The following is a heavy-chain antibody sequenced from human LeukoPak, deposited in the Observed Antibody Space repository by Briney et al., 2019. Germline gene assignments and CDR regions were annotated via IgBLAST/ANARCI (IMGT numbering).Heavy chain of an antibody. V-gene: IGHV4-59*08. J-gene: IGHJ4*02. CDR2: IFYSGSP. Sequence: SETLSLTCIVSGDSISSYYWSGMRQPPGEGLEWIGNIFYSGSPNYKSSLKSRVTTSVDTSKNQFSLKLSSVTAADADVYYCARVGQIVAAGTYDYWGQGTLVTVSS. CDR1: GDSISSYY. D-gene: IGHD6-13*01. CDR3: ARVGQIVAAGTYDY.